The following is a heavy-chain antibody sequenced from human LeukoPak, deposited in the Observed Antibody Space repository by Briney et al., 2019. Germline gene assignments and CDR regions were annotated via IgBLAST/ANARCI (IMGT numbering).Heavy chain of an antibody. D-gene: IGHD3-9*01. CDR2: ISAYNGNT. CDR1: GYTFTSYG. CDR3: ARDWSLRYFDWSTLASYYYNGMDV. Sequence: ASVKVSCKASGYTFTSYGISWVRQAPGQGLEWMGWISAYNGNTNYAQKLQGRVTMTTDTSMSTAYMELRSLRSDDTAVYYCARDWSLRYFDWSTLASYYYNGMDVWGQGTTVTVSS. J-gene: IGHJ6*02. V-gene: IGHV1-18*01.